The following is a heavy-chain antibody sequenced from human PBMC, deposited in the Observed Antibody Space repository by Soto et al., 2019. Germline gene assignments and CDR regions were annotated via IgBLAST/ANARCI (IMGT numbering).Heavy chain of an antibody. CDR2: IYYSGST. Sequence: LSLTCTVSGGSISSGGYYWSWIRQHPGKGLEWIGYIYYSGSTYYNPSLKSRVTISVDTSKNQFSLKLSSVTAADTAVYYCARDPAYYYDSSPIWGQGTMVTVSS. CDR1: GGSISSGGYY. CDR3: ARDPAYYYDSSPI. D-gene: IGHD3-22*01. J-gene: IGHJ3*02. V-gene: IGHV4-31*03.